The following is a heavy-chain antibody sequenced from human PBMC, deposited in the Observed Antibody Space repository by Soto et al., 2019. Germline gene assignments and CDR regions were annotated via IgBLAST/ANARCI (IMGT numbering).Heavy chain of an antibody. J-gene: IGHJ4*02. D-gene: IGHD6-13*01. Sequence: EVQLVESGGGLVQPGGSLRLSCAASGFTFSSYWMHWVRQVPGKGLVWVSRIKGDGSRTDYADSVKGRFTISRDNGKNTLYLHMNSLRADDTAVYYCARDGLISVAGVDFDYWGRGTLVTVSS. CDR1: GFTFSSYW. V-gene: IGHV3-74*01. CDR3: ARDGLISVAGVDFDY. CDR2: IKGDGSRT.